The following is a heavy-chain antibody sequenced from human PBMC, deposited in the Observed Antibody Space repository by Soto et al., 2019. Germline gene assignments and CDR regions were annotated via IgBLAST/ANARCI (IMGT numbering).Heavy chain of an antibody. CDR3: AGSPGLSRISGTTLGA. D-gene: IGHD1-7*01. J-gene: IGHJ5*01. Sequence: PGGSLRLSCAASGFTFSSYGMHWVRQAPGKGLVWVAVIKCDGSNKNYADSVKGRFTISRDNAKNMLYLQVNSLRADDTAVYYCAGSPGLSRISGTTLGAWGQGTLVTVSS. CDR2: IKCDGSNK. CDR1: GFTFSSYG. V-gene: IGHV3-33*03.